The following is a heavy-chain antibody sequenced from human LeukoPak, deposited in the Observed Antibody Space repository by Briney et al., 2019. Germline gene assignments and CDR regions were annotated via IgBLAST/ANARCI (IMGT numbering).Heavy chain of an antibody. V-gene: IGHV4-61*02. CDR3: ARDSGGFNCNYFDY. J-gene: IGHJ4*02. Sequence: SSETLSLTCTVSGGSISSGSYYWRWLRQPAGKGLEWIGSIYTSGSTNYNPSLKSRVTISVDTSKNQFFLKLSSVTAADTAVYYCARDSGGFNCNYFDYWGQGTLVTVSS. CDR2: IYTSGST. D-gene: IGHD1-20*01. CDR1: GGSISSGSYY.